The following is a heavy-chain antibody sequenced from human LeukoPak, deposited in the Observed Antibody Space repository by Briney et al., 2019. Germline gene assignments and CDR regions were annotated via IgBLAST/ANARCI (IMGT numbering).Heavy chain of an antibody. CDR1: GFTFKTYA. Sequence: PGRSLRLSCAASGFTFKTYAIHWVRQAPGKGLEWVAVISYDGSNKYYADSVKGRFTISRDNSKNTLYLQMNSLRPEDTAVYYCARDRAYTYGFAYYFDDWGQGTLVTVS. J-gene: IGHJ4*02. CDR2: ISYDGSNK. D-gene: IGHD5-18*01. CDR3: ARDRAYTYGFAYYFDD. V-gene: IGHV3-30-3*01.